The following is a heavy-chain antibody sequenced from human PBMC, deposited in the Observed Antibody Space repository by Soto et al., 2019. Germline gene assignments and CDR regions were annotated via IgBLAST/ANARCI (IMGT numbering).Heavy chain of an antibody. CDR1: GYSFTSYW. V-gene: IGHV5-51*01. J-gene: IGHJ3*02. Sequence: GEALKISGKGSGYSFTSYWIGWVRQMPGKGLEWMGIIYPGDSDTRYSPSFQGQVTISADKSISTAYLQWSSLKASDTAMYYCATPPYSDAFDIWGQGTMDTVSS. CDR2: IYPGDSDT. CDR3: ATPPYSDAFDI. D-gene: IGHD2-15*01.